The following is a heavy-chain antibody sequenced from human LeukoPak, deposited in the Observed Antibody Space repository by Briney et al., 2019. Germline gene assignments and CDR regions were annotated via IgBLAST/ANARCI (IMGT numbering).Heavy chain of an antibody. CDR3: ARGPYDSSGYYHTVAEYFQH. J-gene: IGHJ1*01. Sequence: PGGSRRLSCAASGFTFSSYAMHWVRQAPGKGLEYVSAISSNGGSTYYANSVKGRFTISRDNSKNTLYLQMGSLRAEDMAVYYCARGPYDSSGYYHTVAEYFQHWGQGTLVTVSS. V-gene: IGHV3-64*01. CDR2: ISSNGGST. D-gene: IGHD3-22*01. CDR1: GFTFSSYA.